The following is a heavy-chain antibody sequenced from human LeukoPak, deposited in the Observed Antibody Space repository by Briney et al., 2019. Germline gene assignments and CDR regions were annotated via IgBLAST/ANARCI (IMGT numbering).Heavy chain of an antibody. J-gene: IGHJ4*02. CDR2: IWYDGSNK. Sequence: GGSLRLSCAASGFTFSSYGMHWVRQAPGKGLEWVAVIWYDGSNKYYADSVKGRFTISRDNSKNTLCLQMNSLRAEDTAVYYCAPKPRITMVRGVISTYPLIDYWGQGTLVTVSS. CDR3: APKPRITMVRGVISTYPLIDY. D-gene: IGHD3-10*01. CDR1: GFTFSSYG. V-gene: IGHV3-33*01.